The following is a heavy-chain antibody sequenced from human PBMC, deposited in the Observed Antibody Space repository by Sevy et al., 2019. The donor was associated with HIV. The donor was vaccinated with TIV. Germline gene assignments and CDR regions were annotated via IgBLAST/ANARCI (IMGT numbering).Heavy chain of an antibody. V-gene: IGHV4-59*01. CDR2: IHYSGST. CDR3: ARAIGQSTSSRYFDF. CDR1: GDSISSYY. D-gene: IGHD6-6*01. J-gene: IGHJ4*02. Sequence: SETLSLTCTVSGDSISSYYWSWMRQPPGKGLEWIGYIHYSGSTNYNPSLKSRVTISVDTSKSQFSLNLNSVTAADTAVYFCARAIGQSTSSRYFDFWGQGTLVTVSS.